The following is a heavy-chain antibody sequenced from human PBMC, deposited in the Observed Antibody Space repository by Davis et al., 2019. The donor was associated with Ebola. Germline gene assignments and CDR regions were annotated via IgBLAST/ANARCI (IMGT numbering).Heavy chain of an antibody. CDR2: IYYSGST. V-gene: IGHV4-61*08. Sequence: SETLSLTCTVSGGSISSGGYYWSWIRQPPGKGLEWIGYIYYSGSTNYNPSLKSRVTISVDTSKNQFSLKLSSVTAADTAVYYCAREGQLGLDYWGQGTLVTVSS. CDR3: AREGQLGLDY. CDR1: GGSISSGGYY. J-gene: IGHJ4*02. D-gene: IGHD6-6*01.